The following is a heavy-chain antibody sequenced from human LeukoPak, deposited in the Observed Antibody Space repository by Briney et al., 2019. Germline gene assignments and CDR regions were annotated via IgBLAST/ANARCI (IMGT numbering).Heavy chain of an antibody. CDR1: GYTFTSYY. V-gene: IGHV1-46*01. Sequence: ASVKVSCKASGYTFTSYYMHWVRQAPGQGLEWMGLINPSGGSTKYAQKFHGRVTMTRDTSTNTVYMELSSLRSEDTALYYCARDDDGGYGFDYWGQGTLVTVSS. CDR2: INPSGGST. D-gene: IGHD3-16*01. CDR3: ARDDDGGYGFDY. J-gene: IGHJ4*02.